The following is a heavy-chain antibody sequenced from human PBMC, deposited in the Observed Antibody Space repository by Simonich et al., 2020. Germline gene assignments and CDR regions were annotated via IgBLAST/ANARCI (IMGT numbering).Heavy chain of an antibody. CDR3: AREGIAARDAFDI. V-gene: IGHV3-7*01. D-gene: IGHD6-6*01. CDR2: IKQDGSEK. J-gene: IGHJ3*02. CDR1: GFTFSSYW. Sequence: EVQLVESGGGLVQPGGSLRLSCAASGFTFSSYWMSWVRQAAGKGLGWVGKIKQDGSEKYYVDSVNGRFTISRDNAKNSLYLQMNSLRAEDTAVYYCAREGIAARDAFDIWGQGTMVTVSS.